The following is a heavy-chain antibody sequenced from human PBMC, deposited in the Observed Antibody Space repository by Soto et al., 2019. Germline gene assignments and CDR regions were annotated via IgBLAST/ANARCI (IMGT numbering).Heavy chain of an antibody. V-gene: IGHV4-59*01. CDR1: GGSISSYY. Sequence: SETLSLTCTVSGGSISSYYWSWIRQPPGKGLEWIGYIYYSGSTNYNPSLKSRVTISVDTSKNQFSLKLSSVTAADTAVYYCARDRRDGYNYYFDYWGQGTLVTVSS. J-gene: IGHJ4*02. D-gene: IGHD5-12*01. CDR2: IYYSGST. CDR3: ARDRRDGYNYYFDY.